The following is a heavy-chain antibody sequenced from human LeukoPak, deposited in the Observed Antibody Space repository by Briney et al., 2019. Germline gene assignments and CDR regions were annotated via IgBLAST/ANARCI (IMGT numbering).Heavy chain of an antibody. CDR3: ATKQYDILTGYSMRFDY. V-gene: IGHV1-69*05. CDR2: IVPVLGTA. Sequence: SVKVSCKASGGTFSNYAINWVRQAPGQGLDWLGGIVPVLGTANYAQKFQGRVTITTDESTSTVYMELSSLRSEDTAVYYCATKQYDILTGYSMRFDYWGQGTLVTVSS. D-gene: IGHD3-9*01. J-gene: IGHJ4*02. CDR1: GGTFSNYA.